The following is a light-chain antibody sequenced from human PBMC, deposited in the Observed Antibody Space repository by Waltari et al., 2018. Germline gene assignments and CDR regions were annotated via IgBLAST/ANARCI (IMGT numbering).Light chain of an antibody. J-gene: IGKJ5*01. CDR2: EAS. V-gene: IGKV3D-15*01. CDR3: QQYNRWPPIT. Sequence: EIVMTQSPATLSVSPGESATLSCRASLSVFSTVAWYQEKPGQAPRLLIYEASFRATGTAARFRGSGSGSEFTLTISSVQSEDSAVYYCQQYNRWPPITFGQGTRLEIK. CDR1: LSVFST.